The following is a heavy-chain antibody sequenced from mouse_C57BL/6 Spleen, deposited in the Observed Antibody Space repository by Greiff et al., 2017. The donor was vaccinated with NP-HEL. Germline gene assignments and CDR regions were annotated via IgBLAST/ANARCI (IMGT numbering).Heavy chain of an antibody. D-gene: IGHD1-1*01. CDR1: GFTFSSYA. J-gene: IGHJ4*01. Sequence: EVQGVESGGGLVKPGGSLKLSCAASGFTFSSYAMSWVRQTPEKRLEWVATISDGGSYTYYPDNVKGRFTISRDNAKNNLYLQMSHLKSEDTAMYYCAREKSDGRMMDYWGQGTSVTVSS. CDR3: AREKSDGRMMDY. V-gene: IGHV5-4*01. CDR2: ISDGGSYT.